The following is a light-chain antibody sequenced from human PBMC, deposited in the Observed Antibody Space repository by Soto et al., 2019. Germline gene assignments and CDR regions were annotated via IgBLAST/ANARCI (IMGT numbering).Light chain of an antibody. CDR3: QQYNNWWT. J-gene: IGKJ1*01. Sequence: EIVMTQSPATLSVSPGERATVSCRASQSVNSNLAWYQQKPGQVPRLLIYGASTRATGIPVRFSGSGSGTEFTLTISSLQSEDFAVYYCQQYNNWWTFGQGTKVEIK. CDR1: QSVNSN. V-gene: IGKV3-15*01. CDR2: GAS.